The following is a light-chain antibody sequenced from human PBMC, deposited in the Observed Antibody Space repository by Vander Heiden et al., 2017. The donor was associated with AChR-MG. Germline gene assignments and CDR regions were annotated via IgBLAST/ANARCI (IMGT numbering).Light chain of an antibody. Sequence: SYDLTQPPSVPVSPGQTARITCSGDALPKQYAYWYQQKPGQADVLVIYKDSERPSGIPERFSGASSGTTVTLTISGVQAEDEADYYYQSADSSGTSWVFGGGTKLTVL. CDR3: QSADSSGTSWV. J-gene: IGLJ3*02. V-gene: IGLV3-25*03. CDR1: ALPKQY. CDR2: KDS.